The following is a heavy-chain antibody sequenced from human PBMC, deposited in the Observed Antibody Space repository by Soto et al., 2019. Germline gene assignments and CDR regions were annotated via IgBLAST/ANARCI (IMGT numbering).Heavy chain of an antibody. CDR3: AKGPYIVVVTAIPPYFDY. CDR1: GFTFSSYA. V-gene: IGHV3-23*01. CDR2: ISGSGGST. D-gene: IGHD2-21*02. J-gene: IGHJ4*02. Sequence: PGGSLRLSCAASGFTFSSYAMSWVRQAPGKGLEWVSAISGSGGSTYYADSVKGRFTISRDNSKNTLYLQMNSLRAEDTAVYYCAKGPYIVVVTAIPPYFDYWGQGTLVTVSS.